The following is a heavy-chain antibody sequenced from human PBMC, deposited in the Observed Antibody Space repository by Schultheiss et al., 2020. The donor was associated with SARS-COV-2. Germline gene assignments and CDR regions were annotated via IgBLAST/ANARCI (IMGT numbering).Heavy chain of an antibody. D-gene: IGHD2-2*01. Sequence: GGSLRLSCAASGFTFSSYGMHWVRQAPGKGLEWVAVISYDGSNKYYADSVKGRFTISRDNAKNSLYLQMNSLRAEDTAVYYCTTDRGPSDYDIVVVPAATVPWGQGTLVTVSS. CDR3: TTDRGPSDYDIVVVPAATVP. V-gene: IGHV3-30*03. CDR1: GFTFSSYG. J-gene: IGHJ5*02. CDR2: ISYDGSNK.